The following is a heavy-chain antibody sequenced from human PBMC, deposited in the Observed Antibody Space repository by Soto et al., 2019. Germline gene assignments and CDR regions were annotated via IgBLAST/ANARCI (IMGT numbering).Heavy chain of an antibody. CDR3: AKSIGDSSSHFYYYYGMDV. CDR2: ISYDGSNK. D-gene: IGHD6-6*01. Sequence: QVQLVESGGGVVQPGRSLRLSCAASGFTFSSYGMHWVRQAPGKGLEWVAVISYDGSNKYYADSVKGRFTISRDNSKNSQYLQMNSLRAEDTAVYYCAKSIGDSSSHFYYYYGMDVWGQGTTVTVSS. CDR1: GFTFSSYG. J-gene: IGHJ6*02. V-gene: IGHV3-30*18.